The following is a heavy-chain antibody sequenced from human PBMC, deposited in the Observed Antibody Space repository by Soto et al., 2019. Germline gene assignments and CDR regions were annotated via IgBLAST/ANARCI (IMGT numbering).Heavy chain of an antibody. CDR3: ARSQGSSTSLEIYYYYYYGMDV. CDR1: GGTFSSYA. J-gene: IGHJ6*02. V-gene: IGHV1-69*01. D-gene: IGHD2-2*01. CDR2: IISISGTA. Sequence: QVQLVQSGAEVKKPGSSVKVSCKASGGTFSSYAISWVRQAPGQGLEWMGGIISISGTANYAQKFQGRVTITADESTSTAYMERSSLRSEDTAVYYCARSQGSSTSLEIYYYYYYGMDVWGQGTTVTVSS.